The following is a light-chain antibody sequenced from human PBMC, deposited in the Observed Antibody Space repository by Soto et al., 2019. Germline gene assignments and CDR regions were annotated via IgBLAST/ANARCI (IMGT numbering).Light chain of an antibody. CDR1: SSDVGGYNY. J-gene: IGLJ1*01. V-gene: IGLV2-14*01. CDR2: DVS. Sequence: QSVLTQPASVSVSPGQSITISCTGTSSDVGGYNYVSWYQQHPGKAPKLMIYDVSNRPSGVSNRFSGSKSGNTASLTISGLQAEDEADYYCSSYTSSSTSVFGTGTKLTVL. CDR3: SSYTSSSTSV.